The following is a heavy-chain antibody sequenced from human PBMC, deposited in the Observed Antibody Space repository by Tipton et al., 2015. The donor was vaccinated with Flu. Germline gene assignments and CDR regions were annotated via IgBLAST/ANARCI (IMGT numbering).Heavy chain of an antibody. D-gene: IGHD6-19*01. CDR2: IGGGGATT. CDR3: ARVIPEFVAGLSY. CDR1: GFTFNDYD. V-gene: IGHV3-23*01. Sequence: SGFTFNDYDMSWVRQAPGKGLEWVSAIGGGGATTYFADSVKGRFTISRDNIRNTLFLQMNSLRAEDTAIYYCARVIPEFVAGLSYWGQGTLVSVSS. J-gene: IGHJ4*02.